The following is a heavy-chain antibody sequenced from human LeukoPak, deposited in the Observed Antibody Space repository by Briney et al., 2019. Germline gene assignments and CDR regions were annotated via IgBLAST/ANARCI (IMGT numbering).Heavy chain of an antibody. J-gene: IGHJ4*02. Sequence: PSETLSLTCTVSGGSISSYYWSWIRQPPGKGLEWIGYIYYSGSTNYNPSLKSRVTISVDTSKDQFSLKLRSGTAADTAVYYCARVSAAAGVDCWGQGTLVTVSS. D-gene: IGHD6-13*01. CDR3: ARVSAAAGVDC. CDR1: GGSISSYY. CDR2: IYYSGST. V-gene: IGHV4-59*01.